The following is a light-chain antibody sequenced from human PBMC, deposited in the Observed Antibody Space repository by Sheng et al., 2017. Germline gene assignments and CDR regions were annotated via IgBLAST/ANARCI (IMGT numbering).Light chain of an antibody. Sequence: QSVLTQPPSASGTPGQRVSISCSGSRSNIGSNVVNWYQLLPGTAPKLLIYRNNQRPSGVPDRFSGSKSGTSASLAISGLQAEDEAAYYCQSYDRDLRAYVFGTGTEVTVL. CDR2: RNN. J-gene: IGLJ1*01. CDR1: RSNIGSNV. CDR3: QSYDRDLRAYV. V-gene: IGLV1-44*01.